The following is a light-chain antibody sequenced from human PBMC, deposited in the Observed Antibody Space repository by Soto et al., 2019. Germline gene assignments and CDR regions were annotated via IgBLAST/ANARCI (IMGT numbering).Light chain of an antibody. CDR1: NSNIGSNT. CDR3: AAWDDSLKGRV. Sequence: QSVLTQPPSASGTPGQRVTISCSGSNSNIGSNTVNWYQQLPGTAPKLLIYYDNLRPSGVPDRISGSKSGTSASLAISGLQSDDEADYYCAAWDDSLKGRVFGTGTQLTVL. J-gene: IGLJ1*01. V-gene: IGLV1-44*01. CDR2: YDN.